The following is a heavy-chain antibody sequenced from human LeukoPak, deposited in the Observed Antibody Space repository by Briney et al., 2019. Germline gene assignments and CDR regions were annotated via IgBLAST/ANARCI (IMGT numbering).Heavy chain of an antibody. Sequence: SETLSLTCAVYGGSFSGYYWSWIRQPPGKGLEWIGEINHSGSTNYNPSLKSRVTISVDTSKNQFSLKLSSVTAADTAVYYCARAHYDFWSGRSRYFDYWGQGTLVTVSS. V-gene: IGHV4-34*01. CDR2: INHSGST. CDR1: GGSFSGYY. D-gene: IGHD3-3*01. J-gene: IGHJ4*02. CDR3: ARAHYDFWSGRSRYFDY.